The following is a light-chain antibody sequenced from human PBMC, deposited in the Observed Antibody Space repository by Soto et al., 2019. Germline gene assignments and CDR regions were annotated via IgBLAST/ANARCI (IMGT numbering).Light chain of an antibody. CDR2: GAS. CDR1: QSVGSN. CDR3: QQYTNWPYT. J-gene: IGKJ2*01. Sequence: EIVMTQSPATLYASPGERASLSCRASQSVGSNLAWYQQTAGQAPRLLIYGASTRATGIPARFSGSGSGTEFTLTISSLQSEDFAVYSCQQYTNWPYTFGQGTKLEIK. V-gene: IGKV3-15*01.